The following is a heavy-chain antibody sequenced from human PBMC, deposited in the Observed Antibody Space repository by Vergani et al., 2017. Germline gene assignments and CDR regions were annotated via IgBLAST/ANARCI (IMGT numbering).Heavy chain of an antibody. CDR2: INHSGST. V-gene: IGHV4-34*01. J-gene: IGHJ4*02. Sequence: QVQLQQWGAGLLKPSETLSLTCAVYGGSFSGYYWSWIRQPPGKGLEWIGEINHSGSTNYNPSLKSRVTISVDTSKNQFSLKLSSVTAADTAVYYCARGGQWLVPLDYWGQGTLVTVSS. CDR1: GGSFSGYY. CDR3: ARGGQWLVPLDY. D-gene: IGHD6-19*01.